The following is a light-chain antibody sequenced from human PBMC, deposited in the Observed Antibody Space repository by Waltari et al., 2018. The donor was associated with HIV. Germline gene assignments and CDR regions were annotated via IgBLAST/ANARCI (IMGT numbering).Light chain of an antibody. CDR1: SSDVGGYNY. CDR3: SAYTSSSTLVV. Sequence: QSALTQPASVSGSPGQSLPISCTGTSSDVGGYNYVSWYQQHPAKAPKLMIYAVSHRPSGGSNRFSGYKSGNTASLTISVLQAEDEADYYCSAYTSSSTLVVFGGGTKLTVL. V-gene: IGLV2-14*01. CDR2: AVS. J-gene: IGLJ2*01.